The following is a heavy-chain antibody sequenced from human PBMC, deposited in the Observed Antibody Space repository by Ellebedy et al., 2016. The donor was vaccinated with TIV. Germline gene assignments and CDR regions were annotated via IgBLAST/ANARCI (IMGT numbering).Heavy chain of an antibody. Sequence: GESLKISXAASGFTFTDAWMTWVRQAPGKGLEWVGRVKSKTDGGTTDYAAPVKGRFSISRDDSKNILYPQMNSLKSEDTAIYYCTTGFIVYPWGQGILVTVSS. CDR3: TTGFIVYP. D-gene: IGHD3-16*02. V-gene: IGHV3-15*01. CDR2: VKSKTDGGTT. CDR1: GFTFTDAW. J-gene: IGHJ5*02.